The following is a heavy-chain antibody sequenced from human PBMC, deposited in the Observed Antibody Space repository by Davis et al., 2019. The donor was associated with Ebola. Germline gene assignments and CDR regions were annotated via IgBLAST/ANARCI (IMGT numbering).Heavy chain of an antibody. V-gene: IGHV1-18*01. Sequence: ASVKVSCKASGYAFSNYGLNWVRQAPGQGLEWVGWISTFTGDTNYAHKLRGRVTMTKDTSATKVYMELRSLGSDDTAVYYCARESGYCNEGTGCYGVVNWFEPWGQGTLVTVSS. CDR2: ISTFTGDT. D-gene: IGHD2-15*01. CDR1: GYAFSNYG. J-gene: IGHJ5*02. CDR3: ARESGYCNEGTGCYGVVNWFEP.